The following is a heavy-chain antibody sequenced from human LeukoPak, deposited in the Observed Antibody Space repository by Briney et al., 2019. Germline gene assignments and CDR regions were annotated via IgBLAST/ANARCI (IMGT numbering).Heavy chain of an antibody. V-gene: IGHV4-39*01. CDR1: GGSISSSNYY. Sequence: SETLSLTCTVSGGSISSSNYYWGWIRQPPGKGLEWIGSIYYSGSTYYNPSLKSRVTISVDTSKNQFSLKLSSVTAADTAVYYCASGVDYYDSSGYFDYWGQGTLVTVSS. CDR3: ASGVDYYDSSGYFDY. CDR2: IYYSGST. D-gene: IGHD3-22*01. J-gene: IGHJ4*02.